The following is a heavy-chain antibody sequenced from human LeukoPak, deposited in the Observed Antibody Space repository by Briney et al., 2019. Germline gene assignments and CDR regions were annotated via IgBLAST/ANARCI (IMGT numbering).Heavy chain of an antibody. V-gene: IGHV4-39*01. CDR3: TRRGLAVPADY. D-gene: IGHD6-19*01. CDR1: GGSISYRTYY. Sequence: SETLSLTCTVSGGSISYRTYYWSWIRQPPGKGLEWIGTLYYSGSTYINPSLKSRVTIFVDTSKNQFSLRLSSVTAADTAVFYCTRRGLAVPADYWGQGTLVTVSS. CDR2: LYYSGST. J-gene: IGHJ4*02.